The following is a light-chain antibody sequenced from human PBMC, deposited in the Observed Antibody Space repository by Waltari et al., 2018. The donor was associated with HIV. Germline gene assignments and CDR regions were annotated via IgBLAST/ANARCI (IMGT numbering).Light chain of an antibody. CDR1: ALPKQY. CDR2: KDS. V-gene: IGLV3-25*03. CDR3: QSADSSGTL. Sequence: SYELTQPPSVSVSPGQTARITCSGDALPKQYAYWYQQKPGQAPVLVIYKDSERPSGIPERFSGSSSGTTVTLTISGFQAEDEADYYCQSADSSGTLFGGGTKLTVL. J-gene: IGLJ2*01.